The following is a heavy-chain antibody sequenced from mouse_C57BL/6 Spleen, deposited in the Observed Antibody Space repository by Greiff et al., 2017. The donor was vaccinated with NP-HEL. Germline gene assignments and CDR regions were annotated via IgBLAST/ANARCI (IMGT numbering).Heavy chain of an antibody. D-gene: IGHD1-1*01. V-gene: IGHV14-4*01. Sequence: LQQSGAELVRPGASVKLSCTASGFNIKDDYMHWVKQRPEQGLEWIGWIDPENGDTEYASKFQGKATITADTSSNTAYLQLSSLTSEDTAVYYCTKDYGSRRFAYWGQGTLVTVSA. J-gene: IGHJ3*01. CDR3: TKDYGSRRFAY. CDR2: IDPENGDT. CDR1: GFNIKDDY.